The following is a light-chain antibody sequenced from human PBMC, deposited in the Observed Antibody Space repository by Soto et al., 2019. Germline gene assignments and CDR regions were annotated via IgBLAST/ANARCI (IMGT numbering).Light chain of an antibody. V-gene: IGLV1-40*01. J-gene: IGLJ1*01. Sequence: QSVLTQPPSVSGAPGQRVTISCTGSSSNIGAGYDVHWYQQLPGTAPKLLIYGNSNRPSGVPDRFSGSKSGTTASLAIAGLLAEDDAHYYCQSYDRSLSGYVFGTGTKLTVL. CDR3: QSYDRSLSGYV. CDR2: GNS. CDR1: SSNIGAGYD.